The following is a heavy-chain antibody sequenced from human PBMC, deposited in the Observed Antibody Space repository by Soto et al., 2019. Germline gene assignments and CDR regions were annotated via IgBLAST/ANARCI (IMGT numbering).Heavy chain of an antibody. V-gene: IGHV1-18*01. Sequence: QVQLVQSGAEVKKPGASVKVSCKASGYTFTSYGISWVRQAPGQGLEWMGWISAYNGNTKYAQKLQGRVTMTTDTSTSTAYMELRSLRSDDTAVYYCARAGIVATPLELYYYGMDVWGQGTTVTVSS. CDR2: ISAYNGNT. D-gene: IGHD5-12*01. CDR1: GYTFTSYG. CDR3: ARAGIVATPLELYYYGMDV. J-gene: IGHJ6*02.